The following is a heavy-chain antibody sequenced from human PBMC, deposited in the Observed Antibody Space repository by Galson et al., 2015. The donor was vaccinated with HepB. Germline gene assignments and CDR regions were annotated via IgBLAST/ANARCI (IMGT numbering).Heavy chain of an antibody. J-gene: IGHJ4*02. CDR3: ARYCSGGSCYLGFDY. D-gene: IGHD2-15*01. CDR2: ISSSSSYI. CDR1: GFTFSSYS. V-gene: IGHV3-21*01. Sequence: SLRLSCAASGFTFSSYSMNWVRQAPGKGLEWVSPISSSSSYIYYADSVKGRFAISRDNAKNSLYLQMNSLRAEDTAVYYCARYCSGGSCYLGFDYWGQGTLVTVPS.